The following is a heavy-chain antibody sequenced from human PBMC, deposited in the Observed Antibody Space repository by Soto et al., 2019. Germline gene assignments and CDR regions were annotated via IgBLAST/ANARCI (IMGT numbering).Heavy chain of an antibody. Sequence: SETLSLTCPVSGGSISSGDYYWSWIRQPPGKGLEWIGYIYYSGSTYYNPSLKSRVTISVDTSKNQFSLKLSSVTAADTAVYYCARVPVVPAAIWRWFDPWGQGTLVTVSS. J-gene: IGHJ5*02. CDR2: IYYSGST. D-gene: IGHD2-2*01. V-gene: IGHV4-30-4*01. CDR1: GGSISSGDYY. CDR3: ARVPVVPAAIWRWFDP.